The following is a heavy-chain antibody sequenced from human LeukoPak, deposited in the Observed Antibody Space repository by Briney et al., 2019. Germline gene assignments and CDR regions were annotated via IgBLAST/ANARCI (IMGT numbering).Heavy chain of an antibody. J-gene: IGHJ6*03. CDR3: ARAGGYYYYYMDV. CDR2: INSGGST. V-gene: IGHV3-66*02. D-gene: IGHD2-15*01. Sequence: GGSLRLSCAASGFAVGSNYMSWVRQAPGKGLEWVSVINSGGSTYYADSVKGRFTISRDNSKNKLYLQVNSLRGEDTAVYYCARAGGYYYYYMDVWGKGTTVTVSS. CDR1: GFAVGSNY.